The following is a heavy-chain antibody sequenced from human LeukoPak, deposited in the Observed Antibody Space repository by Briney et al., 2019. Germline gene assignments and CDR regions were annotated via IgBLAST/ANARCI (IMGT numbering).Heavy chain of an antibody. J-gene: IGHJ4*02. CDR2: IRSSSGPI. CDR3: TRDPEALDY. V-gene: IGHV3-48*04. CDR1: GFTFSTYS. Sequence: GGSLRLSCAASGFTFSTYSMNWVRPARGKGLEWVSYIRSSSGPIYYADSVKGRFTISRDNAKNSLYLQMNSVRAEDTAVYYCTRDPEALDYWGQGTLVTVSS.